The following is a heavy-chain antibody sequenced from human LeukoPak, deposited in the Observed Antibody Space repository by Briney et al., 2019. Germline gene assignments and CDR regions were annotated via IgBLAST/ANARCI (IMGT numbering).Heavy chain of an antibody. CDR2: IYYSGST. J-gene: IGHJ4*02. CDR1: GGSISSYY. D-gene: IGHD3-22*01. Sequence: SETLSLTCTVSGGSISSYYWSWIRQPPGKGLEWIGYIYYSGSTNYNPSLKSQVTISVDTSKNQFSLKLSSVTAADTAVYYCARHRYYYDSSGFDYWGQGTLVTVSS. CDR3: ARHRYYYDSSGFDY. V-gene: IGHV4-59*08.